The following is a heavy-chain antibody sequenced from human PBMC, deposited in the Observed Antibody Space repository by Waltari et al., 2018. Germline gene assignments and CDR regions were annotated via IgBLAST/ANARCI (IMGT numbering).Heavy chain of an antibody. Sequence: QVQLQQWGAGLLKPSETLSLTCAVYGGSFSGYYWSWIRQPPGKGLEWIGEINHSGSTYYNPSLKSRVTISVDTSKNQFSLKLSSVTAADTAVYYCARGIVVVVAATLYWFDPWGQGTLVTVSS. V-gene: IGHV4-34*01. CDR3: ARGIVVVVAATLYWFDP. CDR2: INHSGST. D-gene: IGHD2-15*01. J-gene: IGHJ5*02. CDR1: GGSFSGYY.